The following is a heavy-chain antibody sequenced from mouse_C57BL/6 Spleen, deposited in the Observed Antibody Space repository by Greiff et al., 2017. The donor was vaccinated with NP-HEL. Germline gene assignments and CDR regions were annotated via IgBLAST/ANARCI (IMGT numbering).Heavy chain of an antibody. J-gene: IGHJ1*03. V-gene: IGHV1-82*01. CDR2: IYPGDGDT. Sequence: QVQLQQSGPELVKPGASVKISCKASGYAFSSSWMNWVKQRPGKGLEWIGRIYPGDGDTNYNGKFKGKATLTADKSSSTAYMQLSSLTSEDSAVYFCARRDYGSSYLYFDVWGTGTTVTVSS. CDR3: ARRDYGSSYLYFDV. D-gene: IGHD1-1*01. CDR1: GYAFSSSW.